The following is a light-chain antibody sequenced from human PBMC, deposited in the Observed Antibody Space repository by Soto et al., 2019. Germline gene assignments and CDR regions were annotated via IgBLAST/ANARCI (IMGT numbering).Light chain of an antibody. J-gene: IGLJ1*01. CDR1: GSNIGAGYE. CDR2: GDS. Sequence: QSALTQPPSVSGAPGQRVTISCTGSGSNIGAGYEVHWYQHRPGTAPKLLVFGDSHRPSGVPDRFSGSKSGTSASLAITGLQAEDEGDYYCQSYDSTLDARYVFGTGTKVTVL. CDR3: QSYDSTLDARYV. V-gene: IGLV1-40*01.